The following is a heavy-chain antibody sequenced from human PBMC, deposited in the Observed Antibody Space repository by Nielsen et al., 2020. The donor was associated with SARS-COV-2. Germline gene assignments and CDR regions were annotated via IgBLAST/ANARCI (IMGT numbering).Heavy chain of an antibody. D-gene: IGHD1-26*01. CDR3: ARASGGSYYRGAFDI. J-gene: IGHJ3*02. CDR2: ISYDGSNK. CDR1: GFTFSSYG. V-gene: IGHV3-33*05. Sequence: GGSLRLSCAASGFTFSSYGMHWVRQAPGKGLEWVAVISYDGSNKYYADSVKGRFTISRDNSKNTLYLQMNSLRAEDTAVYYCARASGGSYYRGAFDIWGQGTMVTVSS.